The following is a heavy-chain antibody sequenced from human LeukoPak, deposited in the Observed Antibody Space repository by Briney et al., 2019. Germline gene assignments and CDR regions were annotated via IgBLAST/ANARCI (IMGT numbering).Heavy chain of an antibody. CDR1: GYTFTSYG. CDR3: ARDRSYYDSSGYLSGY. D-gene: IGHD3-22*01. J-gene: IGHJ4*02. CDR2: ISAYNGNT. V-gene: IGHV1-18*01. Sequence: ASVKVSCKASGYTFTSYGISWVRQAPGQGLEWMGWISAYNGNTNYAQKLQGRVTMTTDTSTSTAYMELRSLRSDDTAVYYCARDRSYYDSSGYLSGYWGQGTLVTVSS.